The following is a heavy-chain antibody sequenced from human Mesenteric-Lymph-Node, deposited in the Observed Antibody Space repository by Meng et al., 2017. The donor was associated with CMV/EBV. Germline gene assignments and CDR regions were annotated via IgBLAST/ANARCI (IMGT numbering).Heavy chain of an antibody. V-gene: IGHV4-34*01. D-gene: IGHD3-10*02. Sequence: SETLSLTCAVYGGSFSGYYWSWIRQPPGKGLEWIGEINHSGSINYNPSLKSRVTISVDTSKNQFSLKLNSVTAADTAVYYCARHARVRYYYYGMDVWGQGTTVTVSS. CDR1: GGSFSGYY. CDR3: ARHARVRYYYYGMDV. J-gene: IGHJ6*02. CDR2: INHSGSI.